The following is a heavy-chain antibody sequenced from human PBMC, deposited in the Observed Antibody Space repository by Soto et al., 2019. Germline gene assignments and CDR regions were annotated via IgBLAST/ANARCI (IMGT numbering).Heavy chain of an antibody. CDR2: ISSSSSTI. CDR3: ARDRDAGDAFDI. J-gene: IGHJ3*02. Sequence: GGSLRLSCAASGFTFSSYSMNWVRQAPGKGLEWVSYISSSSSTIYYADSVKGRFTISRDNAKNSLYLQMNSLRAEDAAVYYCARDRDAGDAFDIWGQGTMVTVSS. D-gene: IGHD2-8*01. V-gene: IGHV3-48*04. CDR1: GFTFSSYS.